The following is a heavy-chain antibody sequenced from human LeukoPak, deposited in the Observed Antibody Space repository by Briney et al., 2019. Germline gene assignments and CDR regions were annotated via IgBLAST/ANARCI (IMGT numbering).Heavy chain of an antibody. Sequence: ASVKLSFTASGYTFTVYYMHWVRQAPGQGLEWMGWINPNSGGTNYAQKFQGRVTMTRDTSITTAYMELSRLRSDDTAVYYCARNSGSHTRHYYYYMDVWGKGTTVTVSS. V-gene: IGHV1-2*02. CDR1: GYTFTVYY. D-gene: IGHD1-26*01. CDR3: ARNSGSHTRHYYYYMDV. J-gene: IGHJ6*03. CDR2: INPNSGGT.